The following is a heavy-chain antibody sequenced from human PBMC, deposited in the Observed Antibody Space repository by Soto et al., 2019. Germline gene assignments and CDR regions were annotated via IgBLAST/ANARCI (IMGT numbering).Heavy chain of an antibody. CDR2: INHSGGT. CDR1: GGSFIGYY. Sequence: SETLSLTCAVYGGSFIGYYWTWIRQAPGKELEWIGEINHSGGTNYNSSLKSRVTISVDTSKNQFSLILYSVTAADTAVYYCAADATIQYGMDVWGQGTTVTVSS. CDR3: AADATIQYGMDV. J-gene: IGHJ6*02. V-gene: IGHV4-34*01.